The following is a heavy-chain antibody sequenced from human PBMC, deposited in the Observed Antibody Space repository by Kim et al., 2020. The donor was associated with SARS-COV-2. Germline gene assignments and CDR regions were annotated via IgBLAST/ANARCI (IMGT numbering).Heavy chain of an antibody. CDR3: TTTLRLGEFVGRQYF. CDR2: ITTKADGGTT. CDR1: GFTFSDAW. D-gene: IGHD3-16*01. J-gene: IGHJ1*01. Sequence: GGSLRLSCAASGFTFSDAWMSWVRQTPGKGPEWVGRITTKADGGTTQYAAPVKGRFTISRDDSKNTLFLQMNSLKTEDTALYYCTTTLRLGEFVGRQYF. V-gene: IGHV3-15*01.